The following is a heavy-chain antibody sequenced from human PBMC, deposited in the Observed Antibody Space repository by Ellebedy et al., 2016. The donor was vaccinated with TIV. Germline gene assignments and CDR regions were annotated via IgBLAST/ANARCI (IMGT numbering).Heavy chain of an antibody. CDR1: GFTFSSYA. V-gene: IGHV3-23*01. D-gene: IGHD3-10*01. Sequence: GESLKISCAASGFTFSSYAMSWVRQAPGKGLEWVSAISGSGGRTYYADSVKGRFTISRDNSKNTLYLQMNSLGAEDTAGYYCAKAIAYGSGGHDAWGQGTLVTVSS. CDR2: ISGSGGRT. CDR3: AKAIAYGSGGHDA. J-gene: IGHJ5*02.